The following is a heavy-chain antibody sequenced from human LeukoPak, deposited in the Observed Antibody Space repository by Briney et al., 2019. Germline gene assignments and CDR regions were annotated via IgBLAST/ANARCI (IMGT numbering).Heavy chain of an antibody. V-gene: IGHV3-48*04. CDR3: ARGVVMTISDWYFDL. CDR1: GFTLSNHN. D-gene: IGHD2-21*02. CDR2: ISSSSSTT. Sequence: GGSLRLSCAASGFTLSNHNMNWVRQAPGKGLEWVSYISSSSSTTYYADSVRGRFTISRDNARNSLYLQMSSLRVEDTAVYYCARGVVMTISDWYFDLWGRGTLVTVSS. J-gene: IGHJ2*01.